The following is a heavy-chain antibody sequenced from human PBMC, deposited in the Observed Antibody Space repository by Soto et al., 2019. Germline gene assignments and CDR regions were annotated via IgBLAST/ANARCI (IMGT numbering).Heavy chain of an antibody. D-gene: IGHD6-19*01. V-gene: IGHV3-23*01. CDR2: TSGGAGST. J-gene: IGHJ4*02. Sequence: EVQLLEAGGGLVQPGGSLRLSCAASGFTFNSSAMSWVRQASGKGLEWVSTTSGGAGSTYYADSVKGRFTISRDNSKNTLYLQMNSLRADDTAVYYCAKGRYRIGWYDPYFDYWGQGTLVTVSS. CDR3: AKGRYRIGWYDPYFDY. CDR1: GFTFNSSA.